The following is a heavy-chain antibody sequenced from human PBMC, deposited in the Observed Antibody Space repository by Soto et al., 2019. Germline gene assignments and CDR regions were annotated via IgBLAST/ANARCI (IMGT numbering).Heavy chain of an antibody. CDR1: GGSIGSGDYY. V-gene: IGHV4-30-4*01. CDR3: ARVGAYCSSSSCYYYFGMDV. J-gene: IGHJ6*02. D-gene: IGHD2-2*01. Sequence: PSETLSLTCTVSGGSIGSGDYYRSWIRQPPGKALEWIGYVSYSGSTYYNPSLKSRVTISVDTSKNQFSLRLSSVTAADTAVYYCARVGAYCSSSSCYYYFGMDVWGQGTTVTVSS. CDR2: VSYSGST.